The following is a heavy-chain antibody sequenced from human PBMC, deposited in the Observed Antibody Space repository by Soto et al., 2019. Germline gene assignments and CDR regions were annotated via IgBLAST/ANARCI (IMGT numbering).Heavy chain of an antibody. D-gene: IGHD2-2*01. CDR3: ARVQDPGYCSSTSCYYYYGMDV. CDR1: GYTFTSYG. Sequence: GASVKVSCKASGYTFTSYGISWVRQAPGQGLEWMGWISAYNGNTNYAQKLQGRVTMTTDTSTSTAYMELRSLRSDDTAVYYCARVQDPGYCSSTSCYYYYGMDVWGQGTTVTASS. V-gene: IGHV1-18*01. CDR2: ISAYNGNT. J-gene: IGHJ6*02.